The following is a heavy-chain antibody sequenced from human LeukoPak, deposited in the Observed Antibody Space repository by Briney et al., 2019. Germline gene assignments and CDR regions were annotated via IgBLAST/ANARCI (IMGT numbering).Heavy chain of an antibody. J-gene: IGHJ4*02. CDR3: AKRGVVIRVILVGFHKEAYYFDS. V-gene: IGHV3-74*03. CDR2: IDNDGHGI. D-gene: IGHD3-10*01. CDR1: GFTFSGYW. Sequence: PGGSLRLSCAASGFTFSGYWMHWVRQGPEKGLELVSRIDNDGHGILYADSVKGRFTTSRDNAKNTLYLQMNSLRAEDTAVYFCAKRGVVIRVILVGFHKEAYYFDSWGQGALVTVSS.